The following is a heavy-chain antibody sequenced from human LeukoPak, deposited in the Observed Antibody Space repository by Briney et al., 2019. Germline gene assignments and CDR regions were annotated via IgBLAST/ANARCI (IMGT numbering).Heavy chain of an antibody. V-gene: IGHV1-69*13. CDR3: ASNLEMATITLYYFDY. CDR2: IIPIIGTA. Sequence: SVKVSCKASGGTFSSYAISWVRQAPGQGLEWMGGIIPIIGTANYAQKFQGRVTITADESTSTAYMELSSLRSEDTAVYYCASNLEMATITLYYFDYWGQGTLVTVSS. D-gene: IGHD5-24*01. CDR1: GGTFSSYA. J-gene: IGHJ4*02.